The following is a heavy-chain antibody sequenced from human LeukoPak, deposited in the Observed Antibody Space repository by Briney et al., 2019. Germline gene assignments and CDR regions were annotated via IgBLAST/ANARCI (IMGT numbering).Heavy chain of an antibody. J-gene: IGHJ5*02. CDR3: ARGGVAYYYGSGSYDP. D-gene: IGHD3-10*01. CDR2: INAGNGNT. V-gene: IGHV1-3*01. Sequence: GASVKVSCKASGYTFTSYAMHWVRQAPGQRLEWMGWINAGNGNTKYSQKFQGRVTITRDTSASTAYMELSSLRSEDTAVYYCARGGVAYYYGSGSYDPWGQGTLVTVSS. CDR1: GYTFTSYA.